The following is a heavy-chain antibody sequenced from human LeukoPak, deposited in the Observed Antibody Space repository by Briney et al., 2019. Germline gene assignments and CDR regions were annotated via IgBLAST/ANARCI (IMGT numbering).Heavy chain of an antibody. D-gene: IGHD6-13*01. V-gene: IGHV4-59*01. CDR2: IYYSGST. CDR1: GGSISSYY. CDR3: ARGRSSSWYSYFDY. Sequence: SETLSLTCTVSGGSISSYYWSWIRQPPGKGLEWIGYIYYSGSTNYNPSLKSRVTISVDTSKNQFSLKLSSVTAADTAVYYCARGRSSSWYSYFDYWGQGTLVTVSS. J-gene: IGHJ4*02.